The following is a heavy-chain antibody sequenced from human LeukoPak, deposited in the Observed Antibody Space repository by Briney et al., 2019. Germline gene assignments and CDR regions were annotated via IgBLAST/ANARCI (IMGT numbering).Heavy chain of an antibody. V-gene: IGHV4-59*01. CDR1: GGSIDNYY. Sequence: SETLSLTCTVSGGSIDNYYWTWIRQPPGKGLEWIGYVYYGGITKYNPSLMSRVSISVDTSKNQFSLKVRAVTAADTAVYYCARSRSQVVAATNWGQGTLVTVSS. D-gene: IGHD2-15*01. CDR2: VYYGGIT. CDR3: ARSRSQVVAATN. J-gene: IGHJ4*02.